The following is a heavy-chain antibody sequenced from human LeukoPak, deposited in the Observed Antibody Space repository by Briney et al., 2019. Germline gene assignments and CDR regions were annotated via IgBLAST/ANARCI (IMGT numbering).Heavy chain of an antibody. CDR3: ARDGHSSSWYYYYYYMDV. CDR1: GYTFNSYG. J-gene: IGHJ6*03. D-gene: IGHD6-13*01. V-gene: IGHV1-18*01. Sequence: GASVKVSCKASGYTFNSYGISWVRQAPGQGPEWMGWISAYNGNTNYAQKLQGRVTMTTDTSTSTAYMELRSLRSDDTAVYYCARDGHSSSWYYYYYYMDVWGKGATVTISS. CDR2: ISAYNGNT.